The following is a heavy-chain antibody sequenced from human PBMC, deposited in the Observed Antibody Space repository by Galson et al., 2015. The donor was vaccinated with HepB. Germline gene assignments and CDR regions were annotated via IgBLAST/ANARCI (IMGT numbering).Heavy chain of an antibody. V-gene: IGHV4-34*01. CDR2: INHSGST. CDR3: ARFDDYYDSSGYYYRDY. D-gene: IGHD3-22*01. Sequence: ETLSLTCAVYGGSFSGYYWSWIRQPPGKGLEWIGEINHSGSTNYNQSLKSRVTISVDTSKNQFSLKLSSVTAADTAVYYCARFDDYYDSSGYYYRDYWGQGTLVTVSS. CDR1: GGSFSGYY. J-gene: IGHJ4*02.